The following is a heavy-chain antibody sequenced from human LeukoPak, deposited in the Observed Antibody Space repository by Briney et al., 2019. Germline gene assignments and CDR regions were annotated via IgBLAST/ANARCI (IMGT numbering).Heavy chain of an antibody. CDR2: ITGSSSVI. CDR3: ATDADWAFDT. V-gene: IGHV3-48*02. CDR1: GFTFSSYS. D-gene: IGHD3/OR15-3a*01. J-gene: IGHJ3*02. Sequence: GGSLRPSCATSGFTFSSYSMNWVRQAPGKGLEWISYITGSSSVIFYADSVKGRFTISRDNAKNSLYLQMSSLRDEDTAVYYCATDADWAFDTWGPGTMVTVSS.